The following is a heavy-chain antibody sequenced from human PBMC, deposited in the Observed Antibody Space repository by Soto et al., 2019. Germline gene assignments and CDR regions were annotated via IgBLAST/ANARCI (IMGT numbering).Heavy chain of an antibody. CDR3: ARDLGTAIVTRAFYYYGMDV. V-gene: IGHV1-69*13. D-gene: IGHD5-18*01. J-gene: IGHJ6*02. CDR2: IIPIFGTA. CDR1: GGTFSSYA. Sequence: ASVKVSCKASGGTFSSYAISWVRQAPGQGLEWMGGIIPIFGTANYAQKFQGRVTITADESTSTAYMELSSLRSEDTAVYYCARDLGTAIVTRAFYYYGMDVWGQGTTVTVSS.